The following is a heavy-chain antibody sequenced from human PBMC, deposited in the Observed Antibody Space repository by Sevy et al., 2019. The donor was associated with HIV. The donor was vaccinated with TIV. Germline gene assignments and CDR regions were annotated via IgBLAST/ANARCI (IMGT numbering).Heavy chain of an antibody. V-gene: IGHV1-18*01. CDR2: ISAYNGNT. CDR3: ARDRGEQWLVYFDY. J-gene: IGHJ4*02. CDR1: GYTFTSYG. D-gene: IGHD6-19*01. Sequence: ASVKVSCKASGYTFTSYGISWVQQAPGQGLEWMGWISAYNGNTNYAQKLQGRVTMTTDTSTSTAYMELRSLRSDDTAVYYCARDRGEQWLVYFDYWGQGTLVTVSS.